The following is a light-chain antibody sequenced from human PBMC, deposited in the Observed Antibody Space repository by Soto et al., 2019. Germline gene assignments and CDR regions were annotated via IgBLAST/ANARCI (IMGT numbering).Light chain of an antibody. CDR3: QQYYSRES. CDR1: QAVNPW. CDR2: KTS. J-gene: IGKJ1*01. V-gene: IGKV1-5*03. Sequence: DIQMTQSPSIVSASVGDTVTITCRASQAVNPWLAWHQQKPGKVPRVLIYKTSDLENGVPSRFSGSGSGTEFTLTISNLQPDDFGTYYCQQYYSRESFGQGTKV.